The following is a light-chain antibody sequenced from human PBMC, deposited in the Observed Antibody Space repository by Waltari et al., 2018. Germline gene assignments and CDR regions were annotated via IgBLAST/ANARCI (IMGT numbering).Light chain of an antibody. CDR3: QQYYSTPYS. CDR1: QSVLYSSNNKNY. Sequence: DIVMTQSPDSLAVSLGERATINCKSSQSVLYSSNNKNYLACYQQKPGQPPKLLIYWAATRESGVPHRFSGSGSGTDFTLTIRSLQAEDVAVYYCQQYYSTPYSFGQGTKLEIK. V-gene: IGKV4-1*01. CDR2: WAA. J-gene: IGKJ2*03.